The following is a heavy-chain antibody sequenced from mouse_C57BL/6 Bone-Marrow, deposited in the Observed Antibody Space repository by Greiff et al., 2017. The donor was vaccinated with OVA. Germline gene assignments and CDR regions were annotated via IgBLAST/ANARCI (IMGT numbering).Heavy chain of an antibody. CDR3: ARHEKGLPGGFAY. D-gene: IGHD2-2*01. CDR1: GFTFSSYG. J-gene: IGHJ3*01. V-gene: IGHV5-6*01. CDR2: ISSCGSYT. Sequence: EVQLEESGGDLVKPGGSLKLSCAASGFTFSSYGMSWVRQTPDKRLEWVATISSCGSYTYYPDSVKGRFTISRDNAKNTLYLQMSRLKSEDTAMYYGARHEKGLPGGFAYWGQGTLVTVSA.